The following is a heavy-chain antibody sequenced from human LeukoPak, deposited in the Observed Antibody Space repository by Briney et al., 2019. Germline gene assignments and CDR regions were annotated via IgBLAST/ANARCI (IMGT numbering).Heavy chain of an antibody. D-gene: IGHD3-22*01. CDR1: GYTFTSYY. CDR2: INPSGGST. CDR3: ARDYYDSSLSTIDAFDI. Sequence: VASVKVSCKASGYTFTSYYMHWVRQAPGQGLEWMGIINPSGGSTSYAQKFQGRVTMTRDTSTSTVYMELSSPRSEDTAVYYCARDYYDSSLSTIDAFDIWGQGTMVTVSS. J-gene: IGHJ3*02. V-gene: IGHV1-46*01.